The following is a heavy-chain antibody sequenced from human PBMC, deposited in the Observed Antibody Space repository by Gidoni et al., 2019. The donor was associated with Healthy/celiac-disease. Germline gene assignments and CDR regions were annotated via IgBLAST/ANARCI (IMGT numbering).Heavy chain of an antibody. V-gene: IGHV3-73*02. CDR1: GLTFSGSA. CDR3: TRLYYYGSGSFYWYFDL. Sequence: EVQLVESGGGLVQPGGSLHLSCAASGLTFSGSAMHWVRQASGKGLEWVGRIRSKANSYATAYAASVKGRLTISRDDSKNTAYLQMNSLKTEDTAVYYCTRLYYYGSGSFYWYFDLWGRGTLVTVTS. CDR2: IRSKANSYAT. D-gene: IGHD3-10*01. J-gene: IGHJ2*01.